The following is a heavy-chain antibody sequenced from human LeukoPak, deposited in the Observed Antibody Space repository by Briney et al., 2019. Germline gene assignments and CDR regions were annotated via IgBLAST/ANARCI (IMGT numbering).Heavy chain of an antibody. Sequence: GGSLRLSCAASGFSFMNAWMIWVRQAPGKGLEWVGRIKSNADGGTPDYAAPARGRFTISRDDSKNTLYLQMNSLKTEDTAVYSCTTFYHEYSPYWGRGTLVTVSS. D-gene: IGHD2/OR15-2a*01. V-gene: IGHV3-15*01. CDR3: TTFYHEYSPY. CDR2: IKSNADGGTP. J-gene: IGHJ4*02. CDR1: GFSFMNAW.